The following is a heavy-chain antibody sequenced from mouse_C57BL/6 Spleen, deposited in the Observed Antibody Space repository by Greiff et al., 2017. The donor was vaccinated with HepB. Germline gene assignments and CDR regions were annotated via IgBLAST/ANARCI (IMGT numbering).Heavy chain of an antibody. CDR3: ARHEDRLYGLDY. V-gene: IGHV1-62-2*01. J-gene: IGHJ4*01. D-gene: IGHD2-12*01. CDR2: FYPGSGSI. CDR1: GYTFTEYT. Sequence: QVQLKESGAELVKPGASVKLSCKASGYTFTEYTIHWVKQRSGQGLEWIGWFYPGSGSIKYNEKFKDKATLTADKSSSTVYMELSRLTSEDAAVYFCARHEDRLYGLDYWGQGTSVTVSS.